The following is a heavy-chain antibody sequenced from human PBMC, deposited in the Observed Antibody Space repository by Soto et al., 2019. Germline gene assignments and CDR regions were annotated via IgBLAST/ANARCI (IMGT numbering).Heavy chain of an antibody. Sequence: GASVKVSCKASGYTFTSYAMHWVRQAPGQRLEWMGWINAGNGNTKYSQKFQGRVTITRDTSASTAYMELSSLRSEDTAVYYCARDRRYCTNGVCPSTWFDPLGQGTLVTVSS. CDR3: ARDRRYCTNGVCPSTWFDP. J-gene: IGHJ5*02. D-gene: IGHD2-8*01. CDR2: INAGNGNT. V-gene: IGHV1-3*01. CDR1: GYTFTSYA.